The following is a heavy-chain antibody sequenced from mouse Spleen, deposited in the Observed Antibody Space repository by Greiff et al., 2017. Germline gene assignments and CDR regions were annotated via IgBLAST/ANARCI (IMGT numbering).Heavy chain of an antibody. CDR2: ISYDGSN. V-gene: IGHV3-6*01. CDR1: GYSITSGYY. CDR3: ARDADAWFAY. J-gene: IGHJ3*01. Sequence: ESGPGLVKPSQSLSLTCSVTGYSITSGYYWNWIRQFPGNKLEWMGYISYDGSNNYNPSLKNRISITRDTSKNQFFLKLNSVTTEDTATYYCARDADAWFAYWGQGTLVTGSA.